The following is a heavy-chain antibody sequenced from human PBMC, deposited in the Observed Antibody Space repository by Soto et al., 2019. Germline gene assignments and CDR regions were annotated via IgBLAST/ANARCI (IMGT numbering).Heavy chain of an antibody. CDR1: GFSFSDHY. CDR3: AGDPYYYASDY. D-gene: IGHD3-10*01. V-gene: IGHV3-11*01. CDR2: ISGSGTTI. Sequence: PGGSLRLSXAASGFSFSDHYMTWIRQAPGKGLEWVSYISGSGTTIYYTDSVKGRFTVSRDNAKNSVYLQMNSLRAEDTAVYYCAGDPYYYASDYWGQGTLVTVSS. J-gene: IGHJ4*02.